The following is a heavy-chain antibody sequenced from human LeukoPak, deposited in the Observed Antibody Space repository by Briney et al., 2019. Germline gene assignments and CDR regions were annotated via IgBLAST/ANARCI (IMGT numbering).Heavy chain of an antibody. D-gene: IGHD5-18*01. CDR3: ATSTAMVSGYYYYMDV. CDR1: GFTFSSYA. J-gene: IGHJ6*03. V-gene: IGHV3-23*01. Sequence: QPGGSLGLSCASSGFTFSSYAMSWVRQAPGKGLEWVSAISGSGGSTYYADSVKGRFTISRDNSKNTLYLQMNSLRAEDTAVYYCATSTAMVSGYYYYMDVWGKGTTVTVSS. CDR2: ISGSGGST.